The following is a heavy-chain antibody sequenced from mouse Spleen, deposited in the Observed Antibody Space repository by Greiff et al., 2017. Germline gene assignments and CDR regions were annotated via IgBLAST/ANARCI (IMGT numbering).Heavy chain of an antibody. CDR3: ARGGLRLRNFDY. Sequence: LQESGAELVRPGTSVKVSCKASGYAFTNYLIEWVKQRPGQGLEWIGVINPGSGGTNYNEKFKGKATLTADKSSSTAYMQLSSLTSEDSAVYFCARGGLRLRNFDYWGQGTTLTVSS. CDR1: GYAFTNYL. CDR2: INPGSGGT. D-gene: IGHD1-2*01. J-gene: IGHJ2*01. V-gene: IGHV1-54*01.